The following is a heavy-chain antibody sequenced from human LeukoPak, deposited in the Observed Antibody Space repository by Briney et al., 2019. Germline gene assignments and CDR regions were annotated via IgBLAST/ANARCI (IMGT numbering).Heavy chain of an antibody. J-gene: IGHJ5*01. D-gene: IGHD6-25*01. CDR3: AKSGTWFDY. CDR2: IWYDGSNK. CDR1: GFTFSSYG. V-gene: IGHV3-33*06. Sequence: GRSLRLSCAASGFTFSSYGMHWVRQAPGKGLEWVAVIWYDGSNKYYADSVKGRFTISRDNSKNTLFLQMSSLGADDTAVYCCAKSGTWFDYWGQGTLVTVSS.